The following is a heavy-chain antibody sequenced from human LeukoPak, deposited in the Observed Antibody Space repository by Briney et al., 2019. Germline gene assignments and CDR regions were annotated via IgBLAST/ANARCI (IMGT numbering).Heavy chain of an antibody. Sequence: PGGSLRLSCAAPGFAFSSYGLHWVRRAPGKGLEWVSAIGTGGDTYYADSVMGRFTISRDNAKKSLYLHMNSLIAEDMAVYYCARAVAAAVIDYWGQGTLVTVSS. V-gene: IGHV3-47*01. CDR2: IGTGGDT. D-gene: IGHD6-13*01. J-gene: IGHJ4*02. CDR3: ARAVAAAVIDY. CDR1: GFAFSSYG.